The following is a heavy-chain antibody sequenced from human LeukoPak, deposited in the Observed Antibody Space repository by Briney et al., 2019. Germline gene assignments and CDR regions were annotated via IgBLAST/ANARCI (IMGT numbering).Heavy chain of an antibody. V-gene: IGHV3-43D*03. J-gene: IGHJ4*02. CDR3: AKGTSSWHEFDY. CDR1: GSTFDEYA. CDR2: VTWDVGSM. Sequence: GRSRRLFSASSGSTFDEYATGCGRDTPAGGLWSGSLVTWDVGSMYYADSVKGRFTISRDNSKNSLYLQMNSLRAEDTALYYCAKGTSSWHEFDYWGQGTLVTVSS. D-gene: IGHD6-13*01.